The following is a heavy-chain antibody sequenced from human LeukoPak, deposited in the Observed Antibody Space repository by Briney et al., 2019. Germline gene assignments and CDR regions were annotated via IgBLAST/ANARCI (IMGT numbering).Heavy chain of an antibody. CDR2: MNPNSGNT. J-gene: IGHJ4*02. V-gene: IGHV1-8*02. CDR3: ARGLNRRNQLLYSY. D-gene: IGHD2-2*02. Sequence: ASVKVSCKASGYTFTSYGINWVRQATGQGLEWMGWMNPNSGNTGYAQKFQGRVTMTRNTSISTAYMELSSLRSEDTAVYYCARGLNRRNQLLYSYWGQGTLVTVSS. CDR1: GYTFTSYG.